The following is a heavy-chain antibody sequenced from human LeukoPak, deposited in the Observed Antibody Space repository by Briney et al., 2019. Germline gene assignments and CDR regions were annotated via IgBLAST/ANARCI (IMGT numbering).Heavy chain of an antibody. D-gene: IGHD2-2*01. CDR2: IYPGDSDT. J-gene: IGHJ6*02. V-gene: IGHV5-51*01. Sequence: GESLKISCKGSGYSFTSYWIGWVRQMPGKGLEWMGIIYPGDSDTRYSPSFQGQVTISADKSISTAYLLWSSLKASDTAMYYCARLLGYCSSTSCDPYYYGMDVWGQGTTVTVS. CDR3: ARLLGYCSSTSCDPYYYGMDV. CDR1: GYSFTSYW.